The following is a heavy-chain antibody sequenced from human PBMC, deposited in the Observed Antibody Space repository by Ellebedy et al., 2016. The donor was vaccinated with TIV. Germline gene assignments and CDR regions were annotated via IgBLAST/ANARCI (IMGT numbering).Heavy chain of an antibody. D-gene: IGHD1-26*01. Sequence: ASVKVSCKASGYTFTGYYMHWVRQAPGQGLEWMGWINPNSGGTNYAQKFQGRVTMTRDTSISTAYMELSRLRSDDTAVYYCARARYSGSYVDYWGQGTLVTVSS. CDR2: INPNSGGT. CDR3: ARARYSGSYVDY. J-gene: IGHJ4*02. CDR1: GYTFTGYY. V-gene: IGHV1-2*02.